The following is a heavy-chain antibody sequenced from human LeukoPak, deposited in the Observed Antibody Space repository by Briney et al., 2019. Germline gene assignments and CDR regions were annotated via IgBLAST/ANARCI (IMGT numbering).Heavy chain of an antibody. CDR1: GGTFSSYA. V-gene: IGHV1-69*04. J-gene: IGHJ4*02. CDR3: ARDVATRIDY. CDR2: IIPILGIA. D-gene: IGHD1-26*01. Sequence: ASVKVSCKASGGTFSSYAISWVRQAPGQRLEWMGKIIPILGIANYAQKFQGRVTITADKSTSTAYMELSSLRSEDTAVYYCARDVATRIDYWGQGTLVTASS.